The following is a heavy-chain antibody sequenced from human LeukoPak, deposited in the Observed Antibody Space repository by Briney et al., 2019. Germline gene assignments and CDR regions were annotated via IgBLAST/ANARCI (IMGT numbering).Heavy chain of an antibody. CDR3: AHRRSLWYSSSWYPHY. CDR1: GFSLRTRRMG. J-gene: IGHJ4*02. CDR2: IYWDDDK. V-gene: IGHV2-5*02. Sequence: SGPTLVNPTQTLTLTCTFSGFSLRTRRMGVGWIRQPPGKALEWLALIYWDDDKRYSPSLKSRLTITKDTSKNQVVLTMTNLDPVDTATYYCAHRRSLWYSSSWYPHYWGQGTLVTVSS. D-gene: IGHD6-13*01.